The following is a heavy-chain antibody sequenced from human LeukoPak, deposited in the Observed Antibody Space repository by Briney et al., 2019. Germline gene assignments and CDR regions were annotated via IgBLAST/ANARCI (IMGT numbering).Heavy chain of an antibody. CDR1: GYTFTGYY. J-gene: IGHJ4*02. D-gene: IGHD3-22*01. V-gene: IGHV1-2*02. Sequence: ATVKVSCKASGYTFTGYYMHWVRQAPGQGLEWMGWINPNSGGTNYAQKFQGRVTMTRDTSISTAYMELRSLRSDDTAVYYCARDGSSGYYFGFDYWGQGTLVTVSS. CDR3: ARDGSSGYYFGFDY. CDR2: INPNSGGT.